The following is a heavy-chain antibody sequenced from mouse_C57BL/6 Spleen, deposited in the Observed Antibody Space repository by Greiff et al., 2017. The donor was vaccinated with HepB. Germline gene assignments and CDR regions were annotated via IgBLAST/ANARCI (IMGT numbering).Heavy chain of an antibody. CDR2: ISYDGSN. J-gene: IGHJ3*01. V-gene: IGHV3-6*01. CDR1: GYSITSCYY. Sequence: ESGPGLVKPSPSLSLSCSASGYSITSCYYWNWIRQLPGNKLEWMGYISYDGSNNYNPSFKNRITITRDTSKNQFFLKLNSVTTEDTATYYCERGDPAWFAYWGQGTLVTVSA. CDR3: ERGDPAWFAY.